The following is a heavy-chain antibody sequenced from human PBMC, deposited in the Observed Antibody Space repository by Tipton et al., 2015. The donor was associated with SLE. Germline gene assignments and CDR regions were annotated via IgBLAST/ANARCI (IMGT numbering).Heavy chain of an antibody. J-gene: IGHJ6*03. Sequence: TLSLTCTVSGGSISSGSCYWSWIRQPAGKGLEWIGRIYTSGSTNYNPSLKSRVTISVDTSKNQFSLKLSSVTAADTAVYYCARGKDSGSYLYYYYYMDVWGKGTTVTVSS. CDR3: ARGKDSGSYLYYYYYMDV. CDR2: IYTSGST. V-gene: IGHV4-61*02. D-gene: IGHD1-26*01. CDR1: GGSISSGSCY.